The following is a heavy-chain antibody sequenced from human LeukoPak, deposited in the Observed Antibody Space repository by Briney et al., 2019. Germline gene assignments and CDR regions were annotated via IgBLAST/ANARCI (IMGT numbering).Heavy chain of an antibody. D-gene: IGHD2-2*01. CDR1: GYTFTSYG. CDR2: ISAYNGNT. CDR3: ARGRKCSSTSCQNVPRTARLFDY. Sequence: GASVKVSCKASGYTFTSYGISWVRQAPGQGLEWMGWISAYNGNTNYAQKLQGRVTMTTDTSTSTAYMELRSLRSDDTAVYYCARGRKCSSTSCQNVPRTARLFDYWGQGTLVTVSS. V-gene: IGHV1-18*01. J-gene: IGHJ4*02.